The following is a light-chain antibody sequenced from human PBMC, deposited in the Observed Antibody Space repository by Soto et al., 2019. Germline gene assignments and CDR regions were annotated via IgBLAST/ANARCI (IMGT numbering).Light chain of an antibody. V-gene: IGKV1-39*01. CDR2: AAS. CDR3: QQSYLTPRT. J-gene: IGKJ2*01. CDR1: QRISSS. Sequence: IQMTQSPSSLSASVGDRVSITCRASQRISSSLKWYQHKVGRAPKLLIYAASGLQTGVPARFSGSGSGTDFTLTISSVQPEDFATYYCQQSYLTPRTFGQGTNLEIK.